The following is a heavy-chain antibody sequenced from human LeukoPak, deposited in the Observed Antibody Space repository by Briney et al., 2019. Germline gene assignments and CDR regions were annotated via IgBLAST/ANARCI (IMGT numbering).Heavy chain of an antibody. CDR3: ARLVNWFDP. V-gene: IGHV4-30-2*01. CDR2: IYHSGST. Sequence: SETLSLTCAVSGDSISSGRYSQSWIRQPPGKGLEWIGYIYHSGSTYYNPSLKSRVTISVDRSKNQFSLKLSSVTAADTAVYYCARLVNWFDPWGQGTLVTVSS. CDR1: GDSISSGRYS. J-gene: IGHJ5*02.